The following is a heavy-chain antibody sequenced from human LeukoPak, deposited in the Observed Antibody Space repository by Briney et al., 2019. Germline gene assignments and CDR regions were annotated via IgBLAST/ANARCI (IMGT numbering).Heavy chain of an antibody. Sequence: SETLSLTCTVSGGSISSSSYYWGWIRQPPGKGLEWIGEINHSGSTNYNPSLKSRVTISVDTSKNQFSLKLSSVTAADTAVYYCARWGYSYGTLDFDYWGQGTLVTVSS. D-gene: IGHD5-18*01. CDR2: INHSGST. V-gene: IGHV4-39*07. CDR1: GGSISSSSYY. CDR3: ARWGYSYGTLDFDY. J-gene: IGHJ4*02.